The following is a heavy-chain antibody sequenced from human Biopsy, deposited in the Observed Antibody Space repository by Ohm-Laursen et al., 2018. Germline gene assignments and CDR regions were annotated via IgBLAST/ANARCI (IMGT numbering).Heavy chain of an antibody. D-gene: IGHD6-19*01. CDR1: GFRFDDYA. CDR3: VKSAYSSGFWEASDY. CDR2: ISWSSGTI. V-gene: IGHV3-9*01. Sequence: SLRLPCAASGFRFDDYAMQWVRQAPGKGLEWVSGISWSSGTIGYADSVKGRFTVSRDNAKNSLFLQMNSLRVEDTALYYCVKSAYSSGFWEASDYWGQGALVTVSS. J-gene: IGHJ4*02.